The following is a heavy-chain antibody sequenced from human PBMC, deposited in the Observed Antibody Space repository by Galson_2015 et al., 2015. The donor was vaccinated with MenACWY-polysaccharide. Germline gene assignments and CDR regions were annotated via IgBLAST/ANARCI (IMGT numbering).Heavy chain of an antibody. CDR3: VKSGLGNLGYSMVRGVDY. D-gene: IGHD3-10*01. J-gene: IGHJ4*02. CDR2: LSASGDKT. Sequence: LRLSCSASGFTFSSYSMNWVRQDPGKGLEWVSGLSASGDKTYYADSVKGRFTISSDNSKNTLYLRMNSLRAEDTAIYHCVKSGLGNLGYSMVRGVDYWGRGTLATVSS. CDR1: GFTFSSYS. V-gene: IGHV3-23*01.